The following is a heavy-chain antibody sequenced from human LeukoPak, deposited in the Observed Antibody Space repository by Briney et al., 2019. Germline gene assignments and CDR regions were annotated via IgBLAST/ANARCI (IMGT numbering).Heavy chain of an antibody. Sequence: GGSLRLSCAAAGLTFSSYSMNLVRQAPGKGLEWVSSISSSSSYIYYADSVKGRFTISRDNAKNSLYLQMNSLRAEDTAVYYCARAGVVVPAAYYYYYGMDVWGQGTTVTVSS. D-gene: IGHD2-2*01. CDR1: GLTFSSYS. V-gene: IGHV3-21*01. CDR2: ISSSSSYI. CDR3: ARAGVVVPAAYYYYYGMDV. J-gene: IGHJ6*02.